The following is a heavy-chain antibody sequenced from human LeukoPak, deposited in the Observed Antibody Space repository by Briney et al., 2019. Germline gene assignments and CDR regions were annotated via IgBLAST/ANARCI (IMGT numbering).Heavy chain of an antibody. CDR1: GYTFTGYY. Sequence: ASVKVSCKASGYTFTGYYMHWVRQAPGQGLEWMGWINPNSGGTNYAQKFQGRVTMTRDTSISTAYMELSRLRSDDTAVYYCARDRGGHSYGFRLDNWFDPWGQGTLVTVSS. CDR3: ARDRGGHSYGFRLDNWFDP. V-gene: IGHV1-2*02. J-gene: IGHJ5*02. CDR2: INPNSGGT. D-gene: IGHD5-18*01.